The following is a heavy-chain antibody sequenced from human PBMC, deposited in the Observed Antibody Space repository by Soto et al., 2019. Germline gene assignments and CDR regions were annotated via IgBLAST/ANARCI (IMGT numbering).Heavy chain of an antibody. D-gene: IGHD6-19*01. CDR2: ILYDGSEK. CDR3: AREPGRIAVAGFDY. V-gene: IGHV3-33*01. CDR1: GFMFDSYG. J-gene: IGHJ4*02. Sequence: QVQLVESGGGVVQPGRSLRLSCVASGFMFDSYGMHWVRQAPGKGLEWVAIILYDGSEKYHADSVKGRFTISRDNSKNTLYLQMNRLRAEGTALYYCAREPGRIAVAGFDYWGQGTLVTVSS.